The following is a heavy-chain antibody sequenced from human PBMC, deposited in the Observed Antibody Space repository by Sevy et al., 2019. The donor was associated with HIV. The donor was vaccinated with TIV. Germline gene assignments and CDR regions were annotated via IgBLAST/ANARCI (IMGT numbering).Heavy chain of an antibody. Sequence: SETLSLTCTVSGGSISSYYWSWIRQPPGKGLEWIGYIYYSVSTNYNPSLKSRVTISVDTSKNQFSLKLSSVTAADTAVYSCASEVEMDTIPDGGYFDYWGQGTLVTVSS. D-gene: IGHD5-18*01. J-gene: IGHJ4*02. CDR1: GGSISSYY. CDR2: IYYSVST. CDR3: ASEVEMDTIPDGGYFDY. V-gene: IGHV4-59*13.